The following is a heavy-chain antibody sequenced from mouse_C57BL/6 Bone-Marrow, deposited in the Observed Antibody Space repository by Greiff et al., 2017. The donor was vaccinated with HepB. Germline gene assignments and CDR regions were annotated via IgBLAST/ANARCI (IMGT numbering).Heavy chain of an antibody. CDR3: ARRITTGNYAMDY. D-gene: IGHD1-1*01. V-gene: IGHV1-80*01. CDR2: IYPGDGDT. Sequence: VQLQQSGAELVKPGASVKISCKASGYAFSSYWMNWVKQRPGKGLEWIGQIYPGDGDTNYNGKFKGKATLTADKSSSTAEDSAVYFCARRITTGNYAMDYWGQGTSVTVSS. CDR1: GYAFSSYW. J-gene: IGHJ4*01.